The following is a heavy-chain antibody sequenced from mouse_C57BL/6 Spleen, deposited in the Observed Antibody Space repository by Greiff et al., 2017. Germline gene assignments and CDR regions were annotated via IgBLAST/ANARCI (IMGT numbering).Heavy chain of an antibody. V-gene: IGHV14-1*01. D-gene: IGHD2-13*01. J-gene: IGHJ4*01. Sequence: EVQLQESGAELVRPGASVKLSCTASGFNIKDYYMHWVKQRPEQGLEWIGRIDPEDGDTEYAPKFQGKATMTADTSSNTAYLQLSSLTSEDTAVYYCTARGGDYGGAMDDWGKGTSVTVSS. CDR3: TARGGDYGGAMDD. CDR2: IDPEDGDT. CDR1: GFNIKDYY.